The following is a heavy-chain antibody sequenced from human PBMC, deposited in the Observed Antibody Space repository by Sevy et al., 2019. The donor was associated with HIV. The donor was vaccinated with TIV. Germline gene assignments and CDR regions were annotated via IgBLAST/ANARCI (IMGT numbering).Heavy chain of an antibody. CDR2: IYYNGHI. Sequence: SETLPLTCTVSGGSITSLYWNWIRQPPGKGLECVANIYYNGHINYNPSLKSRVTLSLDTSKNQFSLGLSSVTAADTAMYYCAGENAWGRGYSWGQGTLVTVSS. D-gene: IGHD1-26*01. J-gene: IGHJ4*02. CDR1: GGSITSLY. V-gene: IGHV4-59*11. CDR3: AGENAWGRGYS.